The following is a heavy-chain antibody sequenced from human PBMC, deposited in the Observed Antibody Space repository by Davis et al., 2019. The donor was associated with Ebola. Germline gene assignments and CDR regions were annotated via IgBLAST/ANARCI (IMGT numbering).Heavy chain of an antibody. J-gene: IGHJ3*02. D-gene: IGHD6-19*01. CDR3: AKDLYSSGWWGGAFDI. CDR1: GFTFNQYA. Sequence: GESLKISCAASGFTFNQYAMTWVRQAPGKGLEWVSTISKSGRDTNYADSVKGRLSVSRDNSKNTLYLQMNSLRAEDTAVYYCAKDLYSSGWWGGAFDIWGQGTMVTVSS. V-gene: IGHV3-23*01. CDR2: ISKSGRDT.